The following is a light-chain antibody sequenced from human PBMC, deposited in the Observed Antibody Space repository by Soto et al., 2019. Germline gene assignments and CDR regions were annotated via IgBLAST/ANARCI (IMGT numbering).Light chain of an antibody. CDR3: SSFAGNNNLL. V-gene: IGLV2-8*01. Sequence: QSVLTQPPSASGSPGQSVTISCTGTISDVGGYNYVSWYQQHPGKAPKLMISEVSKRPSGVPDRFSGSKSGNTASLTVSGLQAEDEADYYCSSFAGNNNLLFGGGTKVTVL. CDR2: EVS. CDR1: ISDVGGYNY. J-gene: IGLJ2*01.